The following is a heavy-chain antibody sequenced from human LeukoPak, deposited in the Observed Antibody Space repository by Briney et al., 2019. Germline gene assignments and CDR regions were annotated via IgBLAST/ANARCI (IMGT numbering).Heavy chain of an antibody. D-gene: IGHD4-23*01. CDR1: GGSISSNSHY. J-gene: IGHJ3*01. Sequence: SETLSLTCTVSGGSISSNSHYWGWIRQPPGKGLEWIGSIFYSGDTYYNPSLKSRVIISVDTSNNQFSLKVTSVTAADTAVYYCARPVPYGGTTIGSDAFDAWGQGTKVTVSS. V-gene: IGHV4-39*01. CDR3: ARPVPYGGTTIGSDAFDA. CDR2: IFYSGDT.